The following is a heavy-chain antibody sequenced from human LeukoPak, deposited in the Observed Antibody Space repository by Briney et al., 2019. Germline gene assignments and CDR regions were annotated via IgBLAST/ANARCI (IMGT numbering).Heavy chain of an antibody. D-gene: IGHD6-19*01. J-gene: IGHJ4*02. CDR1: GFTFSSYG. Sequence: GGSLRLSCAVSGFTFSSYGMHWVRQAPGEGLEWVAVILYDGSHSYYGDSVKGRFTISRDNSKNTLYLQMNSLRAEDTAVYYCAKDLPSGYSSGWPNTLFDYWGQGTLVTVSS. CDR3: AKDLPSGYSSGWPNTLFDY. V-gene: IGHV3-30*18. CDR2: ILYDGSHS.